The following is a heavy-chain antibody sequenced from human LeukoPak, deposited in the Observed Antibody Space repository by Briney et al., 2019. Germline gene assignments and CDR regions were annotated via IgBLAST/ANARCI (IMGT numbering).Heavy chain of an antibody. Sequence: SVKVSCKASGGTFTSYAISWVRQAPGQGLEWMGRLIPILGIANYAQKFQDRVTITADKSTSTAYMELSSLRSEDTAVYYCARGFDISGAYSGPPDYWGQGTLVTVSS. CDR1: GGTFTSYA. CDR3: ARGFDISGAYSGPPDY. J-gene: IGHJ4*02. V-gene: IGHV1-69*04. D-gene: IGHD3-22*01. CDR2: LIPILGIA.